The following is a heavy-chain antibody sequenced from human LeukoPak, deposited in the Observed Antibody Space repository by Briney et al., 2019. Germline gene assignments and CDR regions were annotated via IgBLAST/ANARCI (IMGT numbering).Heavy chain of an antibody. CDR3: AKGLFMHDY. CDR2: IAGSGT. CDR1: GFIFSSYA. J-gene: IGHJ4*02. Sequence: GGSLRLSCAASGFIFSSYAMKWVRQAPGKGLEWVSTIAGSGTYYADSVKGRFTISRDNSKNTLYLQMNSLRAEDTAVYYCAKGLFMHDYWGQETLVTVSS. D-gene: IGHD3-16*01. V-gene: IGHV3-23*01.